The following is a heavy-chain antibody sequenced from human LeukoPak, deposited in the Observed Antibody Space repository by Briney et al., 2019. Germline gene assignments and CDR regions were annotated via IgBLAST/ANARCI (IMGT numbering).Heavy chain of an antibody. CDR2: ISYDGSNK. D-gene: IGHD3-22*01. Sequence: GGSLRLSCAASGFTFSSYAMHWVRQAPGKGLEWVAVISYDGSNKYYADSVEGRFTISRDNSKNTLYLQMNSLRAEDTAVYYCARSNYYDSSGYFVYWGQGTLVTVSS. CDR1: GFTFSSYA. J-gene: IGHJ4*02. CDR3: ARSNYYDSSGYFVY. V-gene: IGHV3-30-3*01.